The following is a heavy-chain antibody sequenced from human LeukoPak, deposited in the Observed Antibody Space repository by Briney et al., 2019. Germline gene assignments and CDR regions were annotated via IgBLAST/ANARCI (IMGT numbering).Heavy chain of an antibody. V-gene: IGHV3-7*01. J-gene: IGHJ4*02. CDR2: IKEDATES. CDR3: ATHGYSELRYFDWSTNE. CDR1: GFTFSSYW. Sequence: AGGSLRLSCAASGFTFSSYWMTWIRQAPGKGLEWVAHIKEDATESRSVDSVKGRFTISRDNTKNSLFLQLNSLRAEDTAVYYCATHGYSELRYFDWSTNEWGQGTLVTVSS. D-gene: IGHD3-9*01.